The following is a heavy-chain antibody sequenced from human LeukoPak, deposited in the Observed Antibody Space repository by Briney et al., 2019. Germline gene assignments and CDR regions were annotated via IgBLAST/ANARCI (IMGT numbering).Heavy chain of an antibody. CDR1: GFTFSSFG. CDR2: ISYDGSSK. CDR3: AKDVKYNWNYIDY. Sequence: GGSLRLSCAASGFTFSSFGMHWVRQAPGKGLEWVAVISYDGSSKYYADSVKGRFTISRDNSKNTLYLQMNSLRAEDTAVYYCAKDVKYNWNYIDYWGQGTLVTVSS. D-gene: IGHD1-20*01. J-gene: IGHJ4*02. V-gene: IGHV3-30*18.